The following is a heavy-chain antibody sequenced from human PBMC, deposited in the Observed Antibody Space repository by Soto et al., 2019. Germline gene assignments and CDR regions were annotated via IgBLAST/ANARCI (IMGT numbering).Heavy chain of an antibody. V-gene: IGHV4-39*01. CDR2: IYYSGST. CDR3: ARQPRIAAAGTRFDP. J-gene: IGHJ5*02. Sequence: PSETLSLTCTVSGGSISSSSYYWGWIRQPPGKGLEWIVSIYYSGSTYYNPSLKSRVTISVDTSKNQFSLKLSSVTAADTAVYYCARQPRIAAAGTRFDPWGQGTLVTVSS. D-gene: IGHD6-13*01. CDR1: GGSISSSSYY.